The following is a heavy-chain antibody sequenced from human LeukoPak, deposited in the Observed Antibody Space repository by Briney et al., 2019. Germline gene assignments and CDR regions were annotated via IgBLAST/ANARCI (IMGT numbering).Heavy chain of an antibody. D-gene: IGHD4-17*01. CDR3: ARGGAYGDYVFSFDY. J-gene: IGHJ4*02. Sequence: GGSLRLSCAASGFTFSSYAMSWVRQAPGKGLEWVSAISGSGSSTYYADSVKGRFTISRDNSKNTLYLQMNSLRAEDTAVYYCARGGAYGDYVFSFDYWGQGTLVTVSS. V-gene: IGHV3-23*01. CDR2: ISGSGSST. CDR1: GFTFSSYA.